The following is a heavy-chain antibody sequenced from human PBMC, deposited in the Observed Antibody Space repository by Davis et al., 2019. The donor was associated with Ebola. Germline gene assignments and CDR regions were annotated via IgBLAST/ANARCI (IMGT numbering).Heavy chain of an antibody. CDR1: GFTFSTYS. Sequence: PGGSLRFSCAASGFTFSTYSMSWVRQAPGKGLEWVSSISSDSDYIYYADSVKGRFTISRDNSKNTLYLQMNSLRAEDTAVYYCAKVVVITTLGYFDYWGQGTLVTVSS. CDR2: ISSDSDYI. J-gene: IGHJ4*02. D-gene: IGHD3-22*01. CDR3: AKVVVITTLGYFDY. V-gene: IGHV3-21*04.